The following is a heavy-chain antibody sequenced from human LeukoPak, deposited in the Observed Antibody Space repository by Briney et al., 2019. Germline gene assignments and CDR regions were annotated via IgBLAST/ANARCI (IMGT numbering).Heavy chain of an antibody. CDR1: GGSFSGYY. CDR3: ASSGLYYYDSRPHY. Sequence: PSETLSLTCAVYGGSFSGYYWSWIRQPPGKGLEWIGEINHSGSTNYNPSLKSRVTISVDTSKNQFSLKLSSVTAADTAVYYCASSGLYYYDSRPHYWGQGTLVTVSS. V-gene: IGHV4-34*01. J-gene: IGHJ4*02. D-gene: IGHD3-22*01. CDR2: INHSGST.